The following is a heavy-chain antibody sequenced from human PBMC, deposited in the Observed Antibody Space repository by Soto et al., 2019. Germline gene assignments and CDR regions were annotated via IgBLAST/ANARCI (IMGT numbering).Heavy chain of an antibody. D-gene: IGHD7-27*01. CDR3: ARGWGRISDY. CDR1: GGSFSGYY. CDR2: INHSGST. J-gene: IGHJ4*02. V-gene: IGHV4-34*01. Sequence: QVQLQQWGAGLLKPSETLSLTCAVCGGSFSGYYWSWIRQPPGKGLEWIGEINHSGSTNYNPSLKSRVTISVDTSKNQCSLKLSSVTAADTAVYYCARGWGRISDYWGQGALVAVSS.